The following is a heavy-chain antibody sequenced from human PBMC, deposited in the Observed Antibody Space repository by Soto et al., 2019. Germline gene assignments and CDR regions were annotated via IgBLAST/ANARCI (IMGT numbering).Heavy chain of an antibody. V-gene: IGHV4-30-4*02. Sequence: SSETLSLTCTVSGGSISSGDYYWSWIRQSPGRGLEWIGHIYDGGSTYSNPSLRSRVSISVDTSKTQFSLRSEDTAVYYCATDPLYSSSEVWFDPWGQGTLVTVSS. D-gene: IGHD6-13*01. CDR2: IYDGGST. CDR1: GGSISSGDYY. CDR3: ATDPLYSSSEVWFDP. J-gene: IGHJ5*02.